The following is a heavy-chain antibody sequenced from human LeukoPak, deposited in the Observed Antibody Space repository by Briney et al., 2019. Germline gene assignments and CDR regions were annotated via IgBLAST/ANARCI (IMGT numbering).Heavy chain of an antibody. CDR3: AKDRLYYYGSGSLIDY. CDR1: GFTFSAYG. CDR2: VSGADGTT. V-gene: IGHV3-23*01. J-gene: IGHJ4*02. Sequence: GGSLRLSCAASGFTFSAYGMSWVRQSPRKGLEWVSGVSGADGTTYYADSVKGRFTISRDNFKSTLYLQMNNLRAEDTAVYYCAKDRLYYYGSGSLIDYWGQGTLVTVSS. D-gene: IGHD3-10*01.